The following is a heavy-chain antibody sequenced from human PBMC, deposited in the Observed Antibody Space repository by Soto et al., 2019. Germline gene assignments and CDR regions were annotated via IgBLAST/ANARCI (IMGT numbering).Heavy chain of an antibody. V-gene: IGHV3-23*01. CDR3: ARVPDLDYCSRTSCLYYFDY. CDR1: GFTFSRYV. Sequence: EVQLLDSEGGLVQPGGSLRLSCVASGFTFSRYVMTWVRQAPGKGLEWVSTINSNGGSTYYADSVKGRFTISRDNSKNSLYLQMNGLRAEDTAVYFCARVPDLDYCSRTSCLYYFDYLGQGALVTVSS. CDR2: INSNGGST. J-gene: IGHJ4*02. D-gene: IGHD2-2*01.